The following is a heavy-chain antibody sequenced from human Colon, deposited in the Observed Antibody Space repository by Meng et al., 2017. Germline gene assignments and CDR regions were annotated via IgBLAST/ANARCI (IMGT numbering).Heavy chain of an antibody. J-gene: IGHJ5*02. D-gene: IGHD4-17*01. CDR1: GFTFSDYW. Sequence: EGKVGESGGGLVQPGGSLRLPCAASGFTFSDYWMNWVRQVPGKGLEWVARINGDGGSVAYADSVKGRFTISRDNSKSTLYLQMNDLRVDDTAVYYCASLSPPVTEKWIDPWGQGTLVTVSS. CDR2: INGDGGSV. CDR3: ASLSPPVTEKWIDP. V-gene: IGHV3-74*01.